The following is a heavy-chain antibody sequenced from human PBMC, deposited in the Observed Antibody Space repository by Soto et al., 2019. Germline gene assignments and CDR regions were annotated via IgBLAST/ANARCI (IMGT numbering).Heavy chain of an antibody. CDR2: IIPMFGTA. V-gene: IGHV1-69*12. CDR3: ASGIQLWLRRINNGYSG. CDR1: GGTFSTYA. D-gene: IGHD5-18*01. J-gene: IGHJ4*02. Sequence: QVQLVQSGAEVKKPESSVKVSCKAPGGTFSTYAISWVRQAAGQGLEWMGGIIPMFGTANYAQRFQDRVTITADESTNTVYMELSSLRSEDTAVYFCASGIQLWLRRINNGYSGWGQGTLVNVSS.